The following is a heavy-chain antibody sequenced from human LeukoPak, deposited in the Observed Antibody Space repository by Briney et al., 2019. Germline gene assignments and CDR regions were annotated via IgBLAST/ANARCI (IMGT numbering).Heavy chain of an antibody. CDR3: ARDGTGYCSGGSCYSGASFDY. J-gene: IGHJ4*02. Sequence: GASVKVSCKASGYTFTCYYMHWVRQAPGQGLEWMGRINPNSGGTNYAQKFQGRVTMTRDTSISTAYMELSRLRSDDTAVYYCARDGTGYCSGGSCYSGASFDYWGQGTLVTVSS. CDR1: GYTFTCYY. D-gene: IGHD2-15*01. V-gene: IGHV1-2*06. CDR2: INPNSGGT.